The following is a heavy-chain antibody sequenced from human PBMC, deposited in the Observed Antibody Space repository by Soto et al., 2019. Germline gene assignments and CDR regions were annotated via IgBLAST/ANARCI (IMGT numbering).Heavy chain of an antibody. Sequence: QVQLQQWGAGLLKPSETLSLTCAVYGGSFSGYYWSWIRQPPGKGLEWIGEINHSGSTNYNPSLKSRVTISVDTSKNQFSLKLSSVTAADTAVYYCARSPITIFGVVIPQYYYYYCMDVWGKGTTVTVSS. V-gene: IGHV4-34*01. CDR2: INHSGST. CDR3: ARSPITIFGVVIPQYYYYYCMDV. D-gene: IGHD3-3*01. CDR1: GGSFSGYY. J-gene: IGHJ6*03.